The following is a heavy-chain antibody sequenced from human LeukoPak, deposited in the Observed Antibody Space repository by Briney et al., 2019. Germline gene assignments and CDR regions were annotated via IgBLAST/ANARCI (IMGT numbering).Heavy chain of an antibody. D-gene: IGHD6-19*01. J-gene: IGHJ4*02. CDR3: AREAIAGAGKIDY. CDR2: INPISGGT. Sequence: GASVKVSCKASGYAFTVYCMHWVRQAPGQGLEWMGRINPISGGTNYAQKFQGRLTTTRDTSTTTAYMELRGLRSDDTAVYYCAREAIAGAGKIDYWGQGTLVTVSS. CDR1: GYAFTVYC. V-gene: IGHV1-2*06.